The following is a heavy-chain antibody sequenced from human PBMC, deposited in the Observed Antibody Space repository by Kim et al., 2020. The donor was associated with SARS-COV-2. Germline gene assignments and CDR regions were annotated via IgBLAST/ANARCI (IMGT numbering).Heavy chain of an antibody. J-gene: IGHJ6*02. CDR2: IYPGDSNT. Sequence: GESLKISCKASGYSFTNYWIGWVRQMPGKGLEWMGIIYPGDSNTKYSPSFQGQVTISADKSISTAYLQWSSLKASDTAMYYCARRSCGGSTTSCPMDVWGQGTTVTVS. CDR3: ARRSCGGSTTSCPMDV. D-gene: IGHD2-21*01. CDR1: GYSFTNYW. V-gene: IGHV5-51*01.